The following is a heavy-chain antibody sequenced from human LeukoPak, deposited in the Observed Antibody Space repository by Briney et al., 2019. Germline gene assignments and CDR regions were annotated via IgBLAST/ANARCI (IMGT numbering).Heavy chain of an antibody. Sequence: GGSLRLSCVASGFTFSRSEMNWVRQAPGKGLEWISHISTGSYIAYTDSVKGRFTISRENAKKSLFLQMNSLRAEDTAVYYCTREQDREASATVVGDYWGQGTLVTVSS. D-gene: IGHD4-23*01. CDR2: ISTGSYI. CDR3: TREQDREASATVVGDY. CDR1: GFTFSRSE. V-gene: IGHV3-48*03. J-gene: IGHJ4*02.